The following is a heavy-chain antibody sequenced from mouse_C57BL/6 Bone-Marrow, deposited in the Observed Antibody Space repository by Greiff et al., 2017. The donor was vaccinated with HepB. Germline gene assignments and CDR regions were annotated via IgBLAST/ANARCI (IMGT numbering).Heavy chain of an antibody. CDR1: GFTFSSYA. D-gene: IGHD2-3*01. J-gene: IGHJ4*01. V-gene: IGHV5-4*01. Sequence: EVMLVESGGGLVKPGGSLKLSCAASGFTFSSYAMSWVRQTPEKRLEWVATISDGGSYTYYPDNVKGRFTISRDNAKNNLYLQMSHLKSEDTAMYYCARDDGYYPYAMDYWGQGTSVTGSS. CDR3: ARDDGYYPYAMDY. CDR2: ISDGGSYT.